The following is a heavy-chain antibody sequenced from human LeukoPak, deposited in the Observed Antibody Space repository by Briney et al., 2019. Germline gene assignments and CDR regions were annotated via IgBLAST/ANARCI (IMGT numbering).Heavy chain of an antibody. D-gene: IGHD2-15*01. CDR2: IIPTFGTA. V-gene: IGHV1-69*05. CDR1: GGTFSSYA. CDR3: ARGDIVVVRAFDI. Sequence: ASVKVSCKASGGTFSSYAISWVRQAPGQGLEWMGRIIPTFGTANYGQKFQGRVTITTDESTSTAYMELSSLRSEDTALYYCARGDIVVVRAFDIWGQGTMVTVSS. J-gene: IGHJ3*02.